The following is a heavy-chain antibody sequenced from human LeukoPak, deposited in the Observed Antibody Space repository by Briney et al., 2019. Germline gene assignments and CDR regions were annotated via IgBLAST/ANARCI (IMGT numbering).Heavy chain of an antibody. CDR1: GDSFSGYF. CDR2: IYYRGTT. Sequence: SETLSLTCTVSGDSFSGYFWAWIRQPPGKGLEWIGSIYYRGTTYYNPSLKSRLTLSVDTSKNQFSLKLFFVTAADSAVYYCARDAGPQMTTELDYWGQGTLVTVSS. D-gene: IGHD4-17*01. J-gene: IGHJ4*02. V-gene: IGHV4-39*07. CDR3: ARDAGPQMTTELDY.